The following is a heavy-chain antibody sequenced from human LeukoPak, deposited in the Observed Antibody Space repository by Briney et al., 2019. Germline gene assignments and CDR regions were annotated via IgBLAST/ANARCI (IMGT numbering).Heavy chain of an antibody. Sequence: ASVKVSCKASGGTFSSYAISWVRQAPGQGLECMGWISPNSGDTNYAQKFEGRVTMTRDTSISTAYMELSSLTSDDTAVYYCSRLYGSGSVYDYWGQGTLVTVSS. J-gene: IGHJ4*02. V-gene: IGHV1-2*02. CDR2: ISPNSGDT. CDR1: GGTFSSYA. D-gene: IGHD3-10*01. CDR3: SRLYGSGSVYDY.